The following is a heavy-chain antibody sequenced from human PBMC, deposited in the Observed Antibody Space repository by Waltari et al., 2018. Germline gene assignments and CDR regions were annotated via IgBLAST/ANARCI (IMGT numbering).Heavy chain of an antibody. CDR3: ASNYYDSSGYYYEDY. D-gene: IGHD3-22*01. V-gene: IGHV1-2*02. Sequence: QVQLVQSGAEVKKPGASVKVSCKASGYTFTDYYMHWVRLAPGQGLEWMGWINPNSGDTLYAQKLQGRVTITRDTSISTAYMELSRLRSDDTAVYYCASNYYDSSGYYYEDYWGQGTLVTVSS. CDR1: GYTFTDYY. J-gene: IGHJ4*02. CDR2: INPNSGDT.